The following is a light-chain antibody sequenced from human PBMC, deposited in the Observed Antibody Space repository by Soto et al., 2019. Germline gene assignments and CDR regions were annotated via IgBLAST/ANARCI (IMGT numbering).Light chain of an antibody. CDR1: SSNIGTGYD. CDR2: GNS. Sequence: QSVLTQPPSVSGAPGQRVTISCTGSSSNIGTGYDVHWYQHLPGTAPKLLIYGNSNRPSGVPDRFSGSRSGTSASLAITGLQAEDEADYYCHSYDNSLSGVVFGGGTKLTVL. J-gene: IGLJ2*01. CDR3: HSYDNSLSGVV. V-gene: IGLV1-40*01.